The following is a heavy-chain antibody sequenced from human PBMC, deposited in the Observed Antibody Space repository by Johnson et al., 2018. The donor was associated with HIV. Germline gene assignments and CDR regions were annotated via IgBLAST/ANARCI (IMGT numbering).Heavy chain of an antibody. V-gene: IGHV3-20*04. Sequence: GQLVESGGGVVRPGGSLRLSCAAAGFTFDDYGMSWVRQAPGKGLEWVSGIKWNGGGTGYADSVKGRFTISRDNAKNSLYLQMNSLRAEDTALYYCARELWELNAFDIWGQGTMVTVSS. CDR3: ARELWELNAFDI. CDR2: IKWNGGGT. CDR1: GFTFDDYG. D-gene: IGHD1-26*01. J-gene: IGHJ3*02.